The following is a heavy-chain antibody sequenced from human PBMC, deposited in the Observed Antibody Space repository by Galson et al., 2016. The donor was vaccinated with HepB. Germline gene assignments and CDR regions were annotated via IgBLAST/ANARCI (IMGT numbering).Heavy chain of an antibody. CDR3: AKGAEGGMDV. D-gene: IGHD2-15*01. CDR2: ISASAGTT. Sequence: SLRLSCAASGFIFSSYAMSWVRQAPGKGLEWVSTISASAGTTYYADSVQGRFTVSRDNSKSTMDLQMRSLRGDDTAVYYCAKGAEGGMDVWGQGTTVTVSS. CDR1: GFIFSSYA. J-gene: IGHJ6*02. V-gene: IGHV3-23*01.